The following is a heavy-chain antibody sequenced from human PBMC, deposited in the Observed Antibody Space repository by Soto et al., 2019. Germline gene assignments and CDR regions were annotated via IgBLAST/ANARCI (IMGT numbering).Heavy chain of an antibody. V-gene: IGHV4-4*02. CDR2: IYHSEST. CDR1: GDSVSSSFW. J-gene: IGHJ4*02. CDR3: ARYDFGTFDN. Sequence: PSETLSLTCTVSGDSVSSSFWWTWVRQAPGKGLEWIGEIYHSESTNYNPSLKSRVTISLDKSKNQFSLRSTSVTAADTAVYYCARYDFGTFDNWGQGTRVTVSS. D-gene: IGHD4-17*01.